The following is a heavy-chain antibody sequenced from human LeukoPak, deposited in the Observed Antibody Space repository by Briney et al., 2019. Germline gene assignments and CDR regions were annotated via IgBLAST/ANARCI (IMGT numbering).Heavy chain of an antibody. V-gene: IGHV1-69*05. D-gene: IGHD3-22*01. CDR2: IIPIFGTA. J-gene: IGHJ3*02. CDR1: GGTFSSYA. CDR3: AREIASSMIVVVITTGGAFDI. Sequence: SVKVSCKASGGTFSSYAISWVRQAPGQGLEWMGRIIPIFGTANYAQKFHGRVTITTDESTSTAYMELSSLRSEDTAVYYCAREIASSMIVVVITTGGAFDIWGQGTMVTVSS.